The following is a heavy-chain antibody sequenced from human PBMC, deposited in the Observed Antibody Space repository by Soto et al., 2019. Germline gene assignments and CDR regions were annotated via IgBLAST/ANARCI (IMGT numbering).Heavy chain of an antibody. D-gene: IGHD6-13*01. CDR3: AKEYGSSSLSPDFDY. Sequence: QVQLVESGGGVVQPGRSLRLSCAASGFTFSSYSMHWVRQAPGKGLEWVAVISYDGSNKYNADSVKGRFTISRDNSKNTLYLQMKSLRAEDTAVYYCAKEYGSSSLSPDFDYWGQGTLVTVSS. CDR2: ISYDGSNK. V-gene: IGHV3-30*18. CDR1: GFTFSSYS. J-gene: IGHJ4*02.